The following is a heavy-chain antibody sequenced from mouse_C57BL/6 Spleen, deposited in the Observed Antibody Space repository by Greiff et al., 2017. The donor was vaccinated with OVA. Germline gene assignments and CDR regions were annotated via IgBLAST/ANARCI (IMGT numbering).Heavy chain of an antibody. Sequence: EVQVVASGGGLVKPGGSLKLSCAASGFTFSDYGMHWVRQAPEKGLEWVAYISSGSSTIYYADTVKGRFTISRDNAKNTLFLQMTSLRSEDTAMYYCARCGNYPFAYWGQGTLVTVSA. CDR2: ISSGSSTI. V-gene: IGHV5-17*01. CDR3: ARCGNYPFAY. CDR1: GFTFSDYG. J-gene: IGHJ3*01. D-gene: IGHD2-1*01.